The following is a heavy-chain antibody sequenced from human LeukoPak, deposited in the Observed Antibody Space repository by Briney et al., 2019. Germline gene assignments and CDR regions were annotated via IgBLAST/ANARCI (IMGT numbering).Heavy chain of an antibody. J-gene: IGHJ6*03. D-gene: IGHD4-17*01. CDR3: ARDYGDFPMDV. CDR1: GGSISSSSYY. V-gene: IGHV4-39*07. Sequence: SETLSLTCTVSGGSISSSSYYWGWIRQPPGKGLEWIGSIYYSGSTYYNPSLKSRVTISVDTSKNQFSLKLSSVTAADTAVYYCARDYGDFPMDVWGKGTTATVSS. CDR2: IYYSGST.